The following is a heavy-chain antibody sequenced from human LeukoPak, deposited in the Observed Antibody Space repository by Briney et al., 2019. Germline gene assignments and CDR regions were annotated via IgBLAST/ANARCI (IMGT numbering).Heavy chain of an antibody. CDR2: INPRAGTT. J-gene: IGHJ4*02. V-gene: IGHV1-46*01. Sequence: ASVKVSCKASGYSFTSYYMHWVRQAPGQGLEWMGIINPRAGTTVYAQKSQGGVTMTSDTSTSTVYMELHSLESEDTAVYYCARGAPGGSDPFDYWGQGTQITVSS. D-gene: IGHD2-21*02. CDR3: ARGAPGGSDPFDY. CDR1: GYSFTSYY.